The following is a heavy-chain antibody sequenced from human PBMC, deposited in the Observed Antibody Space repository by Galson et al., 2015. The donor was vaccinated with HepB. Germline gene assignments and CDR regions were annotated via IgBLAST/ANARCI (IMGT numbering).Heavy chain of an antibody. Sequence: SLRLSCAASGFTFRNYGMHWVRQAPGKGLEWVAVISYDGRNKYYADSVKGRFTISRDNSKNTLYLQINSLRVEDTAVYYCAKDQQWLGNYHYGMDVWGQGTTVTVSS. CDR3: AKDQQWLGNYHYGMDV. CDR1: GFTFRNYG. CDR2: ISYDGRNK. J-gene: IGHJ6*02. D-gene: IGHD6-19*01. V-gene: IGHV3-30*18.